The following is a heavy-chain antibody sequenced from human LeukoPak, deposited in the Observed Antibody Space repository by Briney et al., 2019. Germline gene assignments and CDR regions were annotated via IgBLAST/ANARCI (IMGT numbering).Heavy chain of an antibody. CDR3: AMSSGRNWFDP. CDR1: GGPISRGGYY. V-gene: IGHV4-31*01. CDR2: MYCWGSI. D-gene: IGHD3-22*01. Sequence: TLSLPCSSPGGPISRGGYYWSWIRQRPGTGLEWSGFMYCWGSIHYNPSLKTPDPLSVDTYKNQFSLKLGAVTGADTAVYYCAMSSGRNWFDPWGQGTLVTVSS. J-gene: IGHJ5*02.